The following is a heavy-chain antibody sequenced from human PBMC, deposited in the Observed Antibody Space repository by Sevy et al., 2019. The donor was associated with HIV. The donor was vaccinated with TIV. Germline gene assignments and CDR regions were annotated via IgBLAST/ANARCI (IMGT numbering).Heavy chain of an antibody. D-gene: IGHD3-10*01. CDR2: ISTYNDDT. V-gene: IGHV1-18*01. J-gene: IGHJ4*02. Sequence: ASVKVSCKASGYTFTSHGISWVRQAPGQGLEWVAWISTYNDDTKYAQKVQGRVTMTTDTSTTTVFMELRSLRSDDTAIYYCARDLPPLDYYGSGSYYTSDYWGQGTLVTVSS. CDR3: ARDLPPLDYYGSGSYYTSDY. CDR1: GYTFTSHG.